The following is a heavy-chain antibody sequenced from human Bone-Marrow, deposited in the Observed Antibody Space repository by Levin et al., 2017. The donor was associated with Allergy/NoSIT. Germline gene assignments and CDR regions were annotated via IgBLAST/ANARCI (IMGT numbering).Heavy chain of an antibody. D-gene: IGHD2-2*01. CDR3: ARPGRYCSSTSCYSGYYYYMDV. Sequence: SETLSLTCTVYGGSFSGYSWSWIRQPPGKGLEWIGEINHSGSTNYNPSLKSRVTISVDTSKNQFSLKLSSVTAADTAVYYCARPGRYCSSTSCYSGYYYYMDVWGKGTTVTVSS. CDR2: INHSGST. CDR1: GGSFSGYS. J-gene: IGHJ6*03. V-gene: IGHV4-34*01.